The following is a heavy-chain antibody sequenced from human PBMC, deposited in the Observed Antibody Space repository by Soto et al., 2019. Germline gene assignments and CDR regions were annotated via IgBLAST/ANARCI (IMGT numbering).Heavy chain of an antibody. Sequence: QVQLVQSGPEVKKSGSSVKVSCKLSGGTFTSETISWVRQAPGQGLEWMGRIIPILGTGNYAQKFQGRITITEDKSTNTGYMELSILTSEDTAVYVCAREEGSYNMGTFTFYYMDVWGKGTTVTVSS. V-gene: IGHV1-69*08. CDR2: IIPILGTG. D-gene: IGHD3-10*01. CDR3: AREEGSYNMGTFTFYYMDV. J-gene: IGHJ6*03. CDR1: GGTFTSET.